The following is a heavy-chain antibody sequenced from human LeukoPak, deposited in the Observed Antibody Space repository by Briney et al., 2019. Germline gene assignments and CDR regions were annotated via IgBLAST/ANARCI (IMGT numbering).Heavy chain of an antibody. CDR1: GFTFSSYW. CDR2: IKQDGGEI. CDR3: ARVVSWGWFDP. D-gene: IGHD5/OR15-5a*01. V-gene: IGHV3-7*01. Sequence: PGGSLRLSCAASGFTFSSYWMGWVRQAPGKELEWVANIKQDGGEIYYLDSVKGRFTVSRDNAKNSLDLRLSSLRAEDTALYYCARVVSWGWFDPWGQGTLVTVSS. J-gene: IGHJ5*02.